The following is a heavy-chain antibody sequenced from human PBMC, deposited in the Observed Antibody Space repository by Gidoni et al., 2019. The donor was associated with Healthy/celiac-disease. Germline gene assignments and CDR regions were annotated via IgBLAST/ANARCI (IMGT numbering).Heavy chain of an antibody. CDR1: GYTFTGYY. J-gene: IGHJ3*02. Sequence: QVQLVQSGAEVKKPGASVKVSCKASGYTFTGYYMHWVRQAPGQGLEWMGWINPNSGGTNYAQKFQGRVTMTRDTSISTAYMELSRLRSDDTAVYYCARVRGYYDSSGYPVDIWGQGTMVTVSS. V-gene: IGHV1-2*02. CDR3: ARVRGYYDSSGYPVDI. CDR2: INPNSGGT. D-gene: IGHD3-22*01.